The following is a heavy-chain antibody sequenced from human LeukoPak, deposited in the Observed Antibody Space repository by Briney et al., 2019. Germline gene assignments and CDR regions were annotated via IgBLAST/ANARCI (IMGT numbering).Heavy chain of an antibody. D-gene: IGHD3-22*01. CDR1: GFTFSNYA. V-gene: IGHV3-23*01. CDR2: IGSGGTT. Sequence: GGSLRLSCAASGFTFSNYAMSWVRQAPGKGLEWVSSIGSGGTTDYADSVKGRFTISRDNSKNTLFLQMNSLRAEDTAVYYCAKYFYDSSTYSFDYWGLGTLATVSS. J-gene: IGHJ4*02. CDR3: AKYFYDSSTYSFDY.